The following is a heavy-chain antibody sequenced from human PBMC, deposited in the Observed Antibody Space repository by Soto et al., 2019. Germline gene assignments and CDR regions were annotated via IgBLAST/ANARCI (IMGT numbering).Heavy chain of an antibody. D-gene: IGHD1-26*01. CDR3: ASGSGNYYFDY. V-gene: IGHV3-33*01. Sequence: PGGSLRLSCAASGFTFSSYVMHWVLQAPGKGLEWVALIWYDGSNKYYADSVKGRFTISRGNSKNTLHLEMNTLRVEDTAVYYCASGSGNYYFDYWGQGTLVIVSS. CDR2: IWYDGSNK. J-gene: IGHJ4*02. CDR1: GFTFSSYV.